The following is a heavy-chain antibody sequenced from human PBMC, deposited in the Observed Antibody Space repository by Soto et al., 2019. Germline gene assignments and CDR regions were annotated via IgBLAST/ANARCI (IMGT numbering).Heavy chain of an antibody. CDR2: IYYSGST. J-gene: IGHJ6*04. CDR3: ARRLSLYGDYGIEDSDV. Sequence: KTSETLSLTCTVSGGSISSSSYYWGWIRQPPGKGLEWIGSIYYSGSTYYNPSLKSRVTISVDTSKNQFSLKLSSVTAADTAVYYCARRLSLYGDYGIEDSDVWGTGTTVTVSS. CDR1: GGSISSSSYY. V-gene: IGHV4-39*01. D-gene: IGHD4-17*01.